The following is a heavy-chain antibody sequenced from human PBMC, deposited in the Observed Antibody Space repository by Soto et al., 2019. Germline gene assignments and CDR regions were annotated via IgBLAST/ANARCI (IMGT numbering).Heavy chain of an antibody. D-gene: IGHD1-26*01. CDR3: ARNRDFEWELLDY. Sequence: GGSLRLSCAASGFTFSDYWMSWVRQAPGKGLEWVANIKQDGSEKYYVDSVKGRFTISRDNAKNSLYLQMNSLRAEDTAVYYCARNRDFEWELLDYWGQGTLVTVSS. J-gene: IGHJ4*02. CDR1: GFTFSDYW. V-gene: IGHV3-7*02. CDR2: IKQDGSEK.